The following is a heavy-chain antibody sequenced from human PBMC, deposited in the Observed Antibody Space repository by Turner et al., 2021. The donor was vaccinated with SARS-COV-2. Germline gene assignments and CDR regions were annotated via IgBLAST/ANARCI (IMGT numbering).Heavy chain of an antibody. CDR1: GFTFSSYA. J-gene: IGHJ6*02. D-gene: IGHD3-3*01. CDR2: ISGSGGST. Sequence: EVQLLESGGGLVQPGGSLRLSCAASGFTFSSYAMSWVRQAPGKGLEWVSAISGSGGSTYYADSVKGRFTISRDNSKNTLYLQMNSLRAEDTAVYYCARGDDFWSGYSNYGMDVWGQGTTVTVSS. V-gene: IGHV3-23*01. CDR3: ARGDDFWSGYSNYGMDV.